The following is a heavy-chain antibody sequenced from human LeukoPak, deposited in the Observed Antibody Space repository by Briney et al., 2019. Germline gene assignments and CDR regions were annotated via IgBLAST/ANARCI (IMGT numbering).Heavy chain of an antibody. CDR3: ARVLENLDP. D-gene: IGHD2-8*01. CDR2: IYSGGST. CDR1: GFTVSSNY. Sequence: RGSLRLSCAASGFTVSSNYMSSVRQAPGKGLEWVSVIYSGGSTYYADSVKGRFTISSDNSKNTLYLQMYRVRAEDTAVYYCARVLENLDPWGQGTLVTVSS. J-gene: IGHJ5*02. V-gene: IGHV3-66*02.